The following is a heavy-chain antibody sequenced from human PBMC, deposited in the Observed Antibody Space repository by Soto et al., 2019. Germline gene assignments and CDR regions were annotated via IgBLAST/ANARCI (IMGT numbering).Heavy chain of an antibody. CDR1: GYTFTSYG. CDR2: ISPYDGNT. J-gene: IGHJ4*02. V-gene: IGHV1-18*01. CDR3: ARDDRAAAAGTTYYFDY. Sequence: GXSVKVSCKASGYTFTSYGISWVRQAPGQGLEWMAWISPYDGNTHYAQNLQGRVTVTTDTSTSTAYMELRSLRSDDTAVYFCARDDRAAAAGTTYYFDYCGQGTLVTVSS. D-gene: IGHD6-13*01.